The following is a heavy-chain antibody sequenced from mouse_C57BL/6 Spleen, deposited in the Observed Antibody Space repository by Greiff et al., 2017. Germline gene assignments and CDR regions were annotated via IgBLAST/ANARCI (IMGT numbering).Heavy chain of an antibody. D-gene: IGHD6-1*01. V-gene: IGHV1-52*01. CDR3: ASSSHLDRYFDF. J-gene: IGHJ2*01. CDR1: GYTFTSYW. Sequence: QVQLQQPGAELVRPGSSVKLSCKASGYTFTSYWMHWVKQRPIQGLEWIGDIDPSDSYTHYNQKFKDKATLTVDTSSSTASMQISSLTSEDSAVYYCASSSHLDRYFDFWGPGTTLTVAS. CDR2: IDPSDSYT.